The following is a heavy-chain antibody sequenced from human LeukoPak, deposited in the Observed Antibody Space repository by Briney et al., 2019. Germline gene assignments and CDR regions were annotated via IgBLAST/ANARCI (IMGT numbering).Heavy chain of an antibody. CDR1: GYTFTSYD. D-gene: IGHD5-12*01. V-gene: IGHV1-8*01. Sequence: ASVTVSCKASGYTFTSYDINWVRQAPGQGLEWMGWMNPNSGNTGYAQKFQGRVTMTRNTSISTAYMELSSLRSEDTAVYYCARVAGVWWLRHTHFDYWGQGTLVTVSS. CDR2: MNPNSGNT. CDR3: ARVAGVWWLRHTHFDY. J-gene: IGHJ4*02.